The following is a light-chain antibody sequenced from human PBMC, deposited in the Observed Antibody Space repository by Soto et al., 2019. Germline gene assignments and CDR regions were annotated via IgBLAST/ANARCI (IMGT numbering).Light chain of an antibody. CDR2: WAS. V-gene: IGKV4-1*01. J-gene: IGKJ4*01. CDR3: QQYYMTPLT. Sequence: DIVMTQSPDSLAVSLGERATINCKSSRSLFYGFNNKNYLAWYQQNPGQPPKLLIYWASTRESGVPDRFSDSGSGTDFTLTISSLKAEDVAVYYCQQYYMTPLTFGGGTKVEIK. CDR1: RSLFYGFNNKNY.